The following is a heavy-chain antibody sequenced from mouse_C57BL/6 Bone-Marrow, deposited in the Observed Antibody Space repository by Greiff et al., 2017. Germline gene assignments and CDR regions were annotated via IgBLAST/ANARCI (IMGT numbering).Heavy chain of an antibody. V-gene: IGHV5-16*01. J-gene: IGHJ4*01. CDR1: GFTFSDYY. CDR3: ARGGLYAMDY. Sequence: EVKLVESEGGLVQPGSSMKLSCTASGFTFSDYYMAWVRQVPEKGLEWVANINYDGSSTYYLDSLKSRFIISRDNAKNILYLQMSSLKSEYTATYYCARGGLYAMDYWGQGTSVTGSS. CDR2: INYDGSST. D-gene: IGHD2-13*01.